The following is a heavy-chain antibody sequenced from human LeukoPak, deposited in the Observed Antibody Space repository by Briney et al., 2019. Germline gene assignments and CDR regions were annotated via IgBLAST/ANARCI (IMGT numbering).Heavy chain of an antibody. CDR3: AKEMYYYDSSGYVDY. CDR2: IGGSGGST. CDR1: GFTFSSYA. J-gene: IGHJ4*02. V-gene: IGHV3-23*01. Sequence: RGSLRLSCAASGFTFSSYAMSWVRQAPGKGLEWVSLIGGSGGSTYYADSVKGRFTISRDNSKNTLYLQMHSLRAEDTAVYYCAKEMYYYDSSGYVDYWGQGTLVTVSS. D-gene: IGHD3-22*01.